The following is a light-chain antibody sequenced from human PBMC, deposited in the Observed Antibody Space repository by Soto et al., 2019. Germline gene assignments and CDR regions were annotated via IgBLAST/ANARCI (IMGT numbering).Light chain of an antibody. J-gene: IGKJ5*01. CDR2: GAS. CDR3: QQRSNWPIT. CDR1: QSVSSN. V-gene: IGKV3-15*01. Sequence: EIGMTHSPATLSVSPGERATLSCRASQSVSSNLAWYQQKPGQAPRLLIYGASTRATGIPARFSGSGSGTEFTLTISSLQSEDFAVYYCQQRSNWPITFGQGTLLEI.